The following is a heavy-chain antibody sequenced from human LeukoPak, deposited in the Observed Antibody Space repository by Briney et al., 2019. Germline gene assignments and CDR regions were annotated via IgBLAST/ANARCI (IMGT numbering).Heavy chain of an antibody. CDR2: IKSKTDGGTT. J-gene: IGHJ6*03. CDR1: GFTFSNAW. CDR3: TTPKHSGSYPGYYYYYYMDV. D-gene: IGHD1-26*01. V-gene: IGHV3-15*01. Sequence: GGSLRLSCAASGFTFSNAWMSWVRQAPGKGLEWVGRIKSKTDGGTTDYAAPVKGRFTISRDDSKNTLYLQMNGLKTEDTAVYYCTTPKHSGSYPGYYYYYYMDVWGKGTTVTVSS.